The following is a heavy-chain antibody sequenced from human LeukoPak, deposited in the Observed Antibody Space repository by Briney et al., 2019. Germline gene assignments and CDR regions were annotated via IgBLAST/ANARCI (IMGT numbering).Heavy chain of an antibody. V-gene: IGHV3-48*04. D-gene: IGHD1-1*01. Sequence: GGSLRLSCAASGFTFSSYSMNWVRQAPGKGLEWVSYISSSSTIYYADSVKGRFTISRDSAKNSLYLQMNSLRAEDTAVYFCADNLSRWGQGTLVTVSS. J-gene: IGHJ1*01. CDR2: ISSSSTI. CDR3: ADNLSR. CDR1: GFTFSSYS.